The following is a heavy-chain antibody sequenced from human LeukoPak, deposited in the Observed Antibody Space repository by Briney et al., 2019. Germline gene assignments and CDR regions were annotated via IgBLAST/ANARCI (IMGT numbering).Heavy chain of an antibody. CDR2: IYHSGST. J-gene: IGHJ6*02. D-gene: IGHD3-10*01. CDR1: GASISSGGYS. CDR3: ARYNRDSGGYGMDV. V-gene: IGHV4-30-2*01. Sequence: RSSETLSLTCTVSGASISSGGYSWSWVRRPPGKGLEWIGYIYHSGSTYYNPSLKSRVTISVDRSKNQFSLNLSSVTAADTAVYFCARYNRDSGGYGMDVWGQGTTVTVSS.